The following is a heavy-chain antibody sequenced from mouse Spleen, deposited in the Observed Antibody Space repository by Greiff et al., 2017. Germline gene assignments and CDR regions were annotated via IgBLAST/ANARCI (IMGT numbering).Heavy chain of an antibody. Sequence: EVKLVESGGGLVKLGGSLKLSCAASGFTFSSYAMSWVRQTPEKRLEWVATISSGGGNTYYPDSVKGRFTISRDNAKNTLYLQMSSLKSEDTAMYYCARHEYYGPYYFDYWGQGTTLTVSS. CDR3: ARHEYYGPYYFDY. CDR2: ISSGGGNT. J-gene: IGHJ2*01. CDR1: GFTFSSYA. V-gene: IGHV5-9*04. D-gene: IGHD1-1*01.